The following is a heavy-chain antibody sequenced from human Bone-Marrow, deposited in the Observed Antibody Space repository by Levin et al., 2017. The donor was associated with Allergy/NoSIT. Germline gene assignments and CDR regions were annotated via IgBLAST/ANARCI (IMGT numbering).Heavy chain of an antibody. Sequence: GGSLRLSCAASGFTFSSYTMAWVRQAPGKGLEWVASVSRTDNIYYAESLKGRFTMSRDNAQNALYLQMNSLRGDDTAVYYCARGPAEFDYWGQGTLVTVSS. D-gene: IGHD1-14*01. CDR2: VSRTDNI. V-gene: IGHV3-21*01. J-gene: IGHJ4*02. CDR1: GFTFSSYT. CDR3: ARGPAEFDY.